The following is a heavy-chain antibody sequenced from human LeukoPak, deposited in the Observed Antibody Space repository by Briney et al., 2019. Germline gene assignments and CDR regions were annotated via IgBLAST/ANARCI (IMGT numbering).Heavy chain of an antibody. V-gene: IGHV3-23*01. CDR3: AKDLGDIDISGYYRPGAFDI. J-gene: IGHJ3*02. CDR2: ISGSSGTT. D-gene: IGHD3-22*01. CDR1: GFTFSSYA. Sequence: HSGGSLRLSCAASGFTFSSYAMSWVGQAPGKGLEWLSGISGSSGTTYDADSVKGRFTISRDYSKNTLYLQMNTLRAEDTAVYYGAKDLGDIDISGYYRPGAFDIWGQGTMVTVSS.